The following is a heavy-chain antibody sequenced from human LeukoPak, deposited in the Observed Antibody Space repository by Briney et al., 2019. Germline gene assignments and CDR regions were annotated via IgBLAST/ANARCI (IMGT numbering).Heavy chain of an antibody. J-gene: IGHJ1*01. Sequence: GGSLRLSCEGSGFTFSNYWMSWVRQAPGKGLEWVANIQQHGSETYYGDSVKGRFTISRDNAKNSLYLQMNSLRAEDTAVYYCATYSSSNSREFQYWGQGTLVTVSS. CDR1: GFTFSNYW. CDR2: IQQHGSET. D-gene: IGHD2-2*01. CDR3: ATYSSSNSREFQY. V-gene: IGHV3-7*01.